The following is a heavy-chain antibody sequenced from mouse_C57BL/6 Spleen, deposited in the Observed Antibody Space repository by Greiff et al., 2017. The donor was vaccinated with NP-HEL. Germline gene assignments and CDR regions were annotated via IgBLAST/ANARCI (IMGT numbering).Heavy chain of an antibody. CDR3: AISYYDYDYFDY. CDR2: IHPSDSDT. J-gene: IGHJ2*01. Sequence: QVQLQQPGAELVKPGASVKVSCKASGYTFTSYWIHWVKQRPGQGLEWTGRIHPSDSDTNYNQKFKGKATLTVDKSSSTAYMQLSSLTSEDSAVYYCAISYYDYDYFDYWGQGTTLTVSS. V-gene: IGHV1-74*01. CDR1: GYTFTSYW. D-gene: IGHD2-4*01.